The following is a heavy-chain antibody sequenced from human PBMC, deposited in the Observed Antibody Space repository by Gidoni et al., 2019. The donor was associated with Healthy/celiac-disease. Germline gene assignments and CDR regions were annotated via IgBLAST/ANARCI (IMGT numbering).Heavy chain of an antibody. Sequence: EVQLVESGGGLVQPGRSLRLSCTASGFTFGDYAMSWFRQAPGKGLEWVGFIRSKAYGGTTEYAASVKGRFTISRDDSKSIAYLQMNSLKTEDTAVYYCTRDGLRYSPDAFDIWGQGTMVTVSS. D-gene: IGHD3-9*01. J-gene: IGHJ3*02. CDR1: GFTFGDYA. V-gene: IGHV3-49*03. CDR2: IRSKAYGGTT. CDR3: TRDGLRYSPDAFDI.